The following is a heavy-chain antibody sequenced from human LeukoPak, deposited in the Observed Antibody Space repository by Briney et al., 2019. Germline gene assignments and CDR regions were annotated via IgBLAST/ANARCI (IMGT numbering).Heavy chain of an antibody. V-gene: IGHV1-46*01. Sequence: PSASVTVSCKASGGTFSSYAISWVRQAPGQGLEWMGIINPSGGSTSYAQKFQGRVTMTRDTSTSTVYMELSSLRSEDTAVYYCARVGISSFWGQGTLVTVSS. CDR3: ARVGISSF. CDR1: GGTFSSYA. J-gene: IGHJ1*01. D-gene: IGHD1-14*01. CDR2: INPSGGST.